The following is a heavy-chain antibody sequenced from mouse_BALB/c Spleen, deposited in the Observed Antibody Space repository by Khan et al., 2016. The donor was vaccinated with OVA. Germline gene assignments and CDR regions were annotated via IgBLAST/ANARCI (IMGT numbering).Heavy chain of an antibody. CDR1: GFTFSSYV. CDR3: VREAYRYDEYYFDY. J-gene: IGHJ2*01. V-gene: IGHV5-6-5*01. Sequence: EVELVESGGDLVKPGGSLKLSCAVSGFTFSSYVMSWVRQTPEKRLEWVASISSGGTTAYPDSVKGRFTTSRDNARNIMYLQMSSLRSEETAMYYCVREAYRYDEYYFDYWGQGTTLTVSS. CDR2: ISSGGTT. D-gene: IGHD2-14*01.